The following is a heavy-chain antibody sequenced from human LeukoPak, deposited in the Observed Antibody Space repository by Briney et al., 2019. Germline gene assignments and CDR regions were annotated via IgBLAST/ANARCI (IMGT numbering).Heavy chain of an antibody. CDR1: GGSISSYY. V-gene: IGHV4-39*01. J-gene: IGHJ5*02. CDR3: ARHASSSWYLWFGDNWFDP. D-gene: IGHD6-13*01. CDR2: IYYSGST. Sequence: SETLSLTCTVSGGSISSYYWGWIRQPPGKGLEWIGSIYYSGSTYYNPSLKSRVTISVDTSKNQFSLKLSSVTAADTAVYYCARHASSSWYLWFGDNWFDPWGQGTLVTVSS.